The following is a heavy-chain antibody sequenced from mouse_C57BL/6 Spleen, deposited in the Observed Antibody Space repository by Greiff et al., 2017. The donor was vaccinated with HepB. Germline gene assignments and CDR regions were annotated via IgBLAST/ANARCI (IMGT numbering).Heavy chain of an antibody. J-gene: IGHJ3*01. CDR1: GYSFTSYY. CDR2: IYPGSGNT. Sequence: QVQLQQSGPELVKPGASVKISCKASGYSFTSYYIHWVKQRPGQGLEWIGWIYPGSGNTKYNEKFKGKATLTADTSSSTAYMQLSSLTSEDSAVYYCARGGIYYDPFAYWGQGTLVTVSA. CDR3: ARGGIYYDPFAY. V-gene: IGHV1-66*01. D-gene: IGHD2-4*01.